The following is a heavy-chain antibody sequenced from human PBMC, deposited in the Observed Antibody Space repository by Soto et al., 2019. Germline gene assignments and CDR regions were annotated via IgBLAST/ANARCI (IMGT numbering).Heavy chain of an antibody. Sequence: QGQLVQSGGEVKKPGASVKVSCKASGYTFTRYGISWVRQAPGQGLEWMGWISGYNGDTKYAQKFQGRVTMTVDTSTTTAYMELRSLTSDDRAVHYCAKNGQPPYYYYGMDVWGQGTTVTVSS. CDR2: ISGYNGDT. CDR3: AKNGQPPYYYYGMDV. D-gene: IGHD2-8*01. J-gene: IGHJ6*02. V-gene: IGHV1-18*01. CDR1: GYTFTRYG.